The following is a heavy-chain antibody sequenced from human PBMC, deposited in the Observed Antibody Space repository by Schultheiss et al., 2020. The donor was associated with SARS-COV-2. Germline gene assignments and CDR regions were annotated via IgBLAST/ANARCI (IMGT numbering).Heavy chain of an antibody. D-gene: IGHD1-26*01. CDR3: ARTGPGGSFGY. V-gene: IGHV3-9*01. Sequence: GGSLRLSCAASGFTFDDYAMHWVRQAPGKGLEWVSGIRRNGGNTGYADSVKGRFTISRDNAKNSLYLQMNSLRAEDTAVYYCARTGPGGSFGYWGQGTLVTVSS. CDR2: IRRNGGNT. J-gene: IGHJ4*02. CDR1: GFTFDDYA.